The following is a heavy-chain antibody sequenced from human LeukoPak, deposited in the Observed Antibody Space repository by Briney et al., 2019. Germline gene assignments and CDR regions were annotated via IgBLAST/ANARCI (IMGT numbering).Heavy chain of an antibody. J-gene: IGHJ5*02. CDR2: VNEDGSEK. CDR3: ARGRGWIDP. CDR1: GFTFTNNW. V-gene: IGHV3-7*01. D-gene: IGHD5-24*01. Sequence: PGGSLRLSCAASGFTFTNNWMTWFRQAPGKGLEWVANVNEDGSEKNYVDSVKGRFTISRDNAKSSVYLQMNNLRVEETAVYYCARGRGWIDPWGQGTLVTVSS.